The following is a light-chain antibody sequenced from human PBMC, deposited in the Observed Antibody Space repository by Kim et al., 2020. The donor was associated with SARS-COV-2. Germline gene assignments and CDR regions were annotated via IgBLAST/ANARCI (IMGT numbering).Light chain of an antibody. V-gene: IGLV3-1*01. CDR1: KLETKY. CDR2: QDN. J-gene: IGLJ1*01. Sequence: SYELTQPPSVSVSPGQTASLTCSVDKLETKYTFWYQQRPGQSPILVIYQDNKRPSGIPERFSGSNSGDTATLTISRTQAKDDADDYCQAWDSRPALYFFG. CDR3: QAWDSRPALYF.